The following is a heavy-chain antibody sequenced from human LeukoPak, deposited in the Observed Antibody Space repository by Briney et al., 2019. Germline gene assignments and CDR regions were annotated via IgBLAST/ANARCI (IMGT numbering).Heavy chain of an antibody. V-gene: IGHV3-13*04. CDR1: GFTSSAYD. D-gene: IGHD2-2*01. J-gene: IGHJ4*02. CDR2: SGTVGDT. CDR3: VRAAMPYIINGRRFDY. Sequence: PGGSLRLSCAASGFTSSAYDMHWVRQITGGGLEWVSTSGTVGDTSYSDSVKGRFTISRENAKNSVHLQMNSLRVEDSAIYFCVRAAMPYIINGRRFDYWGQGTLVTVSS.